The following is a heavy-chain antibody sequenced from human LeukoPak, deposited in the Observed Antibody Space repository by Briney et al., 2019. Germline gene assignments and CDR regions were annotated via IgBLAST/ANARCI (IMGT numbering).Heavy chain of an antibody. CDR1: GYTFTSYG. CDR3: ARRPPNYYDSSGYLYYYYYGMDV. CDR2: ISAYNGNT. V-gene: IGHV1-18*01. J-gene: IGHJ6*02. D-gene: IGHD3-22*01. Sequence: ASVKVSCKASGYTFTSYGISWVRHAPGQGLEWMGWISAYNGNTNYAQKLQGRVTMTTDTSTSTAYMELRSLRSVDTAVYYCARRPPNYYDSSGYLYYYYYGMDVWGQGTTVTVSS.